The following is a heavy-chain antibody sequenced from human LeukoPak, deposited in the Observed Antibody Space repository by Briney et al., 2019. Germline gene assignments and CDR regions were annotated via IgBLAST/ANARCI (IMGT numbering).Heavy chain of an antibody. CDR2: IYHSGST. V-gene: IGHV4-30-2*01. CDR3: AKEGDSSSWYDLYDY. Sequence: SETLSLTCTVSGGSISSGGYYWSWIRQPPGKGLEWIGYIYHSGSTYYNPSLKSRVTISVDRSKNQFSLKLSSVTAEDTAVYYCAKEGDSSSWYDLYDYWGQGTLVTVSS. CDR1: GGSISSGGYY. D-gene: IGHD6-13*01. J-gene: IGHJ4*02.